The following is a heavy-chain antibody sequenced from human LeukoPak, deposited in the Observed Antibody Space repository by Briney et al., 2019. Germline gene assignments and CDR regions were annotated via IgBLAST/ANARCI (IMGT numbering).Heavy chain of an antibody. CDR1: GYTFTAYY. D-gene: IGHD1-26*01. CDR2: INPRGSDT. J-gene: IGHJ5*02. V-gene: IGHV1-46*01. Sequence: GASVKVSCKATGYTFTAYYMHWVRQAPGQGLEWMGLINPRGSDTDYAQKFQGRVTMTRDMSTSTDYMELSSLRFDDTAVYYCARDNSVGDTAWWFDPWGQGTLVTVSS. CDR3: ARDNSVGDTAWWFDP.